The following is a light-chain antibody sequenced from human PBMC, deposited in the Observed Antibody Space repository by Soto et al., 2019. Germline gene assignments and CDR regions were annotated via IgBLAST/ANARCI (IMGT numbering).Light chain of an antibody. J-gene: IGKJ2*02. V-gene: IGKV3-15*01. Sequence: EIVMTQSPATQYVSPGEEATLSCRASQSVSSNLAWYQQKPGQAPRLLIYGASTRATGIPARFSGSGSGTEFTLTISSLQSEDFAVYYCQQYNNWPRTFGQGTKLEIK. CDR1: QSVSSN. CDR3: QQYNNWPRT. CDR2: GAS.